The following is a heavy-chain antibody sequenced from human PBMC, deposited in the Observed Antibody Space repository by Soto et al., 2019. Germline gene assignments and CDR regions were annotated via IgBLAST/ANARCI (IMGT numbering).Heavy chain of an antibody. Sequence: EVQLLESGGGLVQPGGSLRLSCEASGFSFSSYALSWVRQAPGKGLEWVSTFSAGGRAYYADSVKGRFIIAKDFSKNTLHLQTNSLRAEDTAVYYCAKESMPEHYGDTLFDHWGQGTRVTVSS. CDR2: FSAGGRA. CDR3: AKESMPEHYGDTLFDH. D-gene: IGHD4-17*01. V-gene: IGHV3-23*01. J-gene: IGHJ4*02. CDR1: GFSFSSYA.